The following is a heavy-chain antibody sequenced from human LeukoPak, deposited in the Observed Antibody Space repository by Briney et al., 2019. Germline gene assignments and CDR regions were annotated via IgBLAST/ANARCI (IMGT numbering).Heavy chain of an antibody. CDR3: ARDRIAAPFEY. J-gene: IGHJ4*02. CDR2: TYYRSSWYN. D-gene: IGHD6-13*01. CDR1: GDSVSTSGVA. Sequence: SQTLSLTCAISGDSVSTSGVAWNWIRQSPSRGLEWLGRTYYRSSWYNEYAPSVKSRIAINPDTSKNQFSLHLDSVTPDDTAVYYCARDRIAAPFEYWGQGTLVTVSS. V-gene: IGHV6-1*01.